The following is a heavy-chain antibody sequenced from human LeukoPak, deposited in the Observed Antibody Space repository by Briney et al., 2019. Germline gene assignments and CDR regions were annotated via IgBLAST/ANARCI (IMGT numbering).Heavy chain of an antibody. CDR1: GFTFSYYA. V-gene: IGHV3-23*01. Sequence: GSLRLSCAASGFTFSYYAMSWVRQAPGKGLEWVSAISGSGGSTYYADSVKGRFTISRDNSKNTLYLQMNSLRAEDTAVYYCAKDGMYSSSSSYYLDYWGQGTLVTVSS. J-gene: IGHJ4*02. D-gene: IGHD6-6*01. CDR3: AKDGMYSSSSSYYLDY. CDR2: ISGSGGST.